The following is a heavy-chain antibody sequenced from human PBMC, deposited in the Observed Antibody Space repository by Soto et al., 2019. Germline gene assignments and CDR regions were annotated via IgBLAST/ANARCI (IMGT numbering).Heavy chain of an antibody. CDR3: ARLESSGWGDYFDY. CDR1: GFTFSSYW. J-gene: IGHJ4*01. CDR2: IKQDGREK. D-gene: IGHD6-19*01. Sequence: EVQLVESGGGLVQPGGSLRLSCAASGFTFSSYWMSWVRQAPGTGLEWVATIKQDGREKYYVDSVKRRFTIARNNDKNSLYVQMNSVRAEDTAVYYCARLESSGWGDYFDYWGHGALVNVSS. V-gene: IGHV3-7*01.